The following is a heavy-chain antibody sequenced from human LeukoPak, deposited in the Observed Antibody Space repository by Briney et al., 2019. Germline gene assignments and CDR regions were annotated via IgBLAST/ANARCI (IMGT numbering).Heavy chain of an antibody. Sequence: ASVKVSCKVSGYTLTELSMHWVRQAPGKGLEWMGGFDPEDGETIYAQKFQGRVTMTEDTSTDTAYMKLSSLRSEDTAVYYCATDYGEPNWFDPWGQGTLVTVSS. CDR3: ATDYGEPNWFDP. CDR2: FDPEDGET. CDR1: GYTLTELS. D-gene: IGHD4-17*01. J-gene: IGHJ5*02. V-gene: IGHV1-24*01.